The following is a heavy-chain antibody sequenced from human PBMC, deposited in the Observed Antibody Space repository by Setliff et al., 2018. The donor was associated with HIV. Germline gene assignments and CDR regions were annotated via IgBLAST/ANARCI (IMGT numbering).Heavy chain of an antibody. CDR3: ARLSGLYYYDTSGYYYGHYFDY. D-gene: IGHD3-22*01. CDR2: IYPGDSDT. CDR1: GYSFTNYW. V-gene: IGHV5-51*01. Sequence: GESLKISCKGYGYSFTNYWIGWVRQMPGKGLEWMGIIYPGDSDTRYSPSFQGQVTISADKSISTAYLQWSSLKASDTAMYYCARLSGLYYYDTSGYYYGHYFDYWVPETLLVTVSS. J-gene: IGHJ4*03.